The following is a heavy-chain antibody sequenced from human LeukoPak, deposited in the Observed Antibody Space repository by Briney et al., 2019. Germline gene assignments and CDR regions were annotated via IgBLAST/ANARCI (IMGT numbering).Heavy chain of an antibody. CDR1: GFTFSSYA. D-gene: IGHD6-13*01. V-gene: IGHV3-23*01. CDR2: ISGSGGGT. J-gene: IGHJ4*02. CDR3: AKDRGFIAAAGSDDY. Sequence: GGSLRLSCAASGFTFSSYAMSWVRQAPGKGLEWVSAISGSGGGTYYADSVKGRFTISRDNSKHTLYLQMNSLRAGDTAVYYCAKDRGFIAAAGSDDYWGQGTLVTVSS.